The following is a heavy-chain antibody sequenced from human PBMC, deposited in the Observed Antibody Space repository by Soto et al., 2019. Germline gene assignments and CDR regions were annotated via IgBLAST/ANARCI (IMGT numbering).Heavy chain of an antibody. J-gene: IGHJ6*03. CDR3: ARQIEDYGDYYYYYMDV. D-gene: IGHD4-17*01. Sequence: SETLSLTCTVSGGSITPYYWTWVRQAPRKGLEWIGYIYYSGSTNYNPSLKSRVTISVDTSKNQLSLRLSSVTAADTAVYYCARQIEDYGDYYYYYMDVWGRGTTVTVSS. V-gene: IGHV4-59*08. CDR2: IYYSGST. CDR1: GGSITPYY.